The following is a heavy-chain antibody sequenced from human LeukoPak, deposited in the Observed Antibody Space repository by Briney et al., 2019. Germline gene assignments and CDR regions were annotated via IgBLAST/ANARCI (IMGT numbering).Heavy chain of an antibody. J-gene: IGHJ6*02. CDR1: GGSFSGYY. Sequence: SETLSLTCAVYGGSFSGYYWSWIRQPPGKGLEWIGEINHSGSTNYNPSLKSRVTISVDTSKNQFSLKLSSVTAADTAVYYCARDRMVRGIYGYGMDVWGQGTTVTVSS. D-gene: IGHD3-10*01. CDR3: ARDRMVRGIYGYGMDV. CDR2: INHSGST. V-gene: IGHV4-34*01.